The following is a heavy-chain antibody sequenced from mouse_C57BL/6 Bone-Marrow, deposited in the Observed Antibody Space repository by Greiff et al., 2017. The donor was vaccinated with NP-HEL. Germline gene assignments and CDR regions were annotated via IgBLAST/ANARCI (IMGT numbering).Heavy chain of an antibody. CDR2: INPYNGGT. V-gene: IGHV1-19*01. D-gene: IGHD1-1*01. J-gene: IGHJ2*01. CDR1: GYTFTDYY. Sequence: EVQLQQSGPVLVKPGASVKMSCKASGYTFTDYYMNWVKQSHGKSLEWIGVINPYNGGTSYNQKFKGKATLTVDKSSSTAYMELNSLTSEDSAVYYCARDYGSSLWYFDYWGQGTTLTVSS. CDR3: ARDYGSSLWYFDY.